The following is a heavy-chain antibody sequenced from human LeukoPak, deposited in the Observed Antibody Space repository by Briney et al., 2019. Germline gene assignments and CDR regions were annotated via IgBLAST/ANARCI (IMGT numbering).Heavy chain of an antibody. CDR3: TTEGAQFLFSKYFVYFDS. CDR1: GFTFTNVW. V-gene: IGHV3-15*01. Sequence: PGGSLRLSCAASGFTFTNVWMSWVRQAPGKGLEWVCRIKSKTDGETTDYAAPVKGRFSISRDDSKNTLYLQMNTLKTEDTAVYYCTTEGAQFLFSKYFVYFDSWGQGALVTVSS. CDR2: IKSKTDGETT. J-gene: IGHJ4*02. D-gene: IGHD3-9*01.